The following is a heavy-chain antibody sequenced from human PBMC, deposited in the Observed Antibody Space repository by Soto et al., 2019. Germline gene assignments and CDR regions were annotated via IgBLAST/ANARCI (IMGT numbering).Heavy chain of an antibody. J-gene: IGHJ4*02. Sequence: GASVKVSCKSSGYTFTSYDINCVRQATGQGLEWMGWMNPNSGNTDYAQKFQERVTITRDISTSTAYMELSSLRSEDTAVYYCAKDGAPRYCGRSSCHPAGAYWGQGTLVTVSS. D-gene: IGHD2-15*01. CDR3: AKDGAPRYCGRSSCHPAGAY. V-gene: IGHV1-8*01. CDR1: GYTFTSYD. CDR2: MNPNSGNT.